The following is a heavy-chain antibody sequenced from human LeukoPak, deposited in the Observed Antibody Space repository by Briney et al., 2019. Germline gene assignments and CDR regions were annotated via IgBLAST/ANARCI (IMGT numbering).Heavy chain of an antibody. CDR2: IWYDGSNK. CDR3: AKGSHYYDSSGYYILDY. CDR1: GFTFSSYG. D-gene: IGHD3-22*01. J-gene: IGHJ4*02. V-gene: IGHV3-33*06. Sequence: PGGPLRLSCAASGFTFSSYGMHWVRQAPGKGLEWVAVIWYDGSNKYYADSVKGRFTISRDNSKNTLYLQMNSLRAEDTAVYYCAKGSHYYDSSGYYILDYWGQGTLVTVSS.